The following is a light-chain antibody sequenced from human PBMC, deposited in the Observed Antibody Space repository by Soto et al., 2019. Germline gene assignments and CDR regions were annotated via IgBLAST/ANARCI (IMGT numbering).Light chain of an antibody. V-gene: IGLV8-61*01. CDR1: SGSVSTSNC. CDR2: NTN. Sequence: QAVVTQEPPFSVSPGGTVTLTCGLSSGSVSTSNCPSWSQQTPGQPPRTLIYNTNMRSSGVPDRFSGSILGTKAAITITGAQADDEHDYYCLLFVGSDIWVFGVGTKLTVL. J-gene: IGLJ3*02. CDR3: LLFVGSDIWV.